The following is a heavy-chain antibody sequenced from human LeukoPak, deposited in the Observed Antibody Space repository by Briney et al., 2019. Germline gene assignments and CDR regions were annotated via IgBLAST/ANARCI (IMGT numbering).Heavy chain of an antibody. V-gene: IGHV3-21*04. CDR1: GFTFSSYS. D-gene: IGHD3-10*01. J-gene: IGHJ3*02. CDR3: AKDMDYGSGSSGVNAAFDI. Sequence: GGSLKLSCAASGFTFSSYSMSWVRQAPGKGLEWVSSISSSSSYIYYADSVKGRFTISRDNAKNSLYLQMNSLRAEDTALYYCAKDMDYGSGSSGVNAAFDIWGQGTMVTVSS. CDR2: ISSSSSYI.